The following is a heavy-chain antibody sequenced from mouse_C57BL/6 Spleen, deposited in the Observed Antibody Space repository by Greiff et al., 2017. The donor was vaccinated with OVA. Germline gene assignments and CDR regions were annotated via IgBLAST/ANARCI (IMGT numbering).Heavy chain of an antibody. CDR1: SYTFTSYW. D-gene: IGHD2-3*01. J-gene: IGHJ2*01. CDR3: AREWLLRGGFDY. CDR2: INPSNGGT. V-gene: IGHV1-53*01. Sequence: QVQLQQPGTELVKPGASVKLSCKASSYTFTSYWMHWVKQRPGQGLEWIGNINPSNGGTNYNEKFKSKATLTVDKSSSTAYMQLSSLTSEDSAVYYCAREWLLRGGFDYWGQGTTLTVSS.